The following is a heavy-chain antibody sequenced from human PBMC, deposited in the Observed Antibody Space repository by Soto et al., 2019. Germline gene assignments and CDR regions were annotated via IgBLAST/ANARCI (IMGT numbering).Heavy chain of an antibody. J-gene: IGHJ4*02. CDR3: ARGDIVLMVYRVDY. CDR1: GYTFTSYA. Sequence: ASVKVSCKASGYTFTSYAMHWVRQAPGQRLEWMGWINAGNGNTKYSQKFQGRVTITRDTSASTAYMELSSLRSEDTAVYYCARGDIVLMVYRVDYWGQGTLVTVSS. V-gene: IGHV1-3*01. D-gene: IGHD2-8*01. CDR2: INAGNGNT.